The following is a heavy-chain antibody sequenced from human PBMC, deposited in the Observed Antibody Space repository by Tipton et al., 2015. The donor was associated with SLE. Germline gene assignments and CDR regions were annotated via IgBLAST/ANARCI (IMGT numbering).Heavy chain of an antibody. CDR1: GFTFSDYY. CDR3: AEGEGAIFQR. V-gene: IGHV4-59*01. D-gene: IGHD1-26*01. CDR2: VYYGGTT. Sequence: LRLSCAASGFTFSDYYMSWIRQAPGKGLEWVGYVYYGGTTKYNPSLKSRVTISLDTSMNQFSLNLTSVTAADTAVYFCAEGEGAIFQRWGQGTLVTVSS. J-gene: IGHJ1*01.